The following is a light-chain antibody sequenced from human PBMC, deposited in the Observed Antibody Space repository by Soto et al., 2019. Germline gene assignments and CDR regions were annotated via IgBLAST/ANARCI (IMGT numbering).Light chain of an antibody. Sequence: DIQMTQSPSTLSASVGDRVTITCRASQSISVWLAWFQQKPGNAPKLLIYKASTLESGVPSRFSGSGSGTDFTLTISSLQPAASASYDYHHYNSRWTFGQGTKVEI. CDR3: HHYNSRWT. CDR2: KAS. J-gene: IGKJ1*01. CDR1: QSISVW. V-gene: IGKV1-5*03.